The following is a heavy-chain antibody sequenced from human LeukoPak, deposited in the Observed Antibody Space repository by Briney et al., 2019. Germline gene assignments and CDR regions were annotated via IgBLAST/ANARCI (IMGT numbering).Heavy chain of an antibody. CDR1: GGSISSYY. V-gene: IGHV4-4*07. D-gene: IGHD7-27*01. Sequence: SETLSLTCTVSGGSISSYYWSWIRQPAGKGLEWIGRIYTSGGTNYNPSLKSRVTMSVDTSKNQFSLKLSSVTAADTAVYYCARDHVPSPRANWGSKGAFDIWGQGTMVTVSS. CDR2: IYTSGGT. CDR3: ARDHVPSPRANWGSKGAFDI. J-gene: IGHJ3*02.